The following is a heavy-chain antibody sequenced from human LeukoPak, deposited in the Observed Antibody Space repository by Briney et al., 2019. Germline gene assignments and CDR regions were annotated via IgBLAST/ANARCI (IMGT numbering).Heavy chain of an antibody. CDR3: AGEYYDSSGRKHAFDI. CDR1: GYTFTDYY. Sequence: EASVKVSCKASGYTFTDYYISWVRQAPGHGLEWMGWIDPHSGGTKYAQKFQGRVTMTRDTSISTAYMELSRLRSDDTAVYYCAGEYYDSSGRKHAFDIWGQGTMVTVSS. CDR2: IDPHSGGT. J-gene: IGHJ3*02. V-gene: IGHV1-2*02. D-gene: IGHD3-22*01.